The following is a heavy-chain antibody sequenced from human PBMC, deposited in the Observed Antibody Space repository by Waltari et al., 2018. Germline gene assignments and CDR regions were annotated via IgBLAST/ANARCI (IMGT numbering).Heavy chain of an antibody. V-gene: IGHV1-24*01. D-gene: IGHD6-19*01. CDR2: VEPQGGDN. Sequence: HVWLVQSGAEVRKPGASVKVSCKVSGYTLTELCIHWVRQAPGKGLEWMGGVEPQGGDNVDAQEFQGGVTLTEDTSTDTAYLDLSGLTSDDTAVYYCAIDSLTVAYSGTYYYQFALDVWGQGTAVTVSS. CDR1: GYTLTELC. J-gene: IGHJ6*02. CDR3: AIDSLTVAYSGTYYYQFALDV.